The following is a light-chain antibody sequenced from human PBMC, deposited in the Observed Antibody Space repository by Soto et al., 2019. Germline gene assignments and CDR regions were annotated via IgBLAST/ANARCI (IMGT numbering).Light chain of an antibody. Sequence: ETVMTQSPATLSVSPGERATLSCRASQSVSSNLAWYQQKPCQAPRLLIYGASTRATGIPTRFSGRGSGTESTPTIGRLQSHDFSLYYCQQYDDWPPWTFGQGIKVDVK. CDR3: QQYDDWPPWT. V-gene: IGKV3-15*01. J-gene: IGKJ1*01. CDR2: GAS. CDR1: QSVSSN.